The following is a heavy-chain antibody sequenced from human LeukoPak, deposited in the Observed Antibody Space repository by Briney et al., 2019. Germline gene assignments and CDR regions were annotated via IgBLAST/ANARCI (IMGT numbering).Heavy chain of an antibody. CDR2: INPKSGDT. V-gene: IGHV1-2*02. J-gene: IGHJ4*02. Sequence: GASVKVSCKASGYTFTGYDMHWVRQAPGQGLEWMGWINPKSGDTNYTQKFQGRVTMTRDTAISTVYLELHRLTSDDTAVYYCARGWAFDFAGYYFALGYWGQGTLVTVSS. CDR1: GYTFTGYD. CDR3: ARGWAFDFAGYYFALGY. D-gene: IGHD3-22*01.